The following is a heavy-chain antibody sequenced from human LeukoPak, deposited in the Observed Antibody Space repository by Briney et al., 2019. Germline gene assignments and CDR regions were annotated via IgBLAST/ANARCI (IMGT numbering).Heavy chain of an antibody. CDR1: GFTFSSYA. CDR2: ISGSGSST. Sequence: PGGSLRLSCAASGFTFSSYAMSWVRQAPGKGLEWVSAISGSGSSTYYADSVKGRFTISRDNSKNALYLQMSSLRAEDTAVYYCAKSGIVLMARSLAVDYWGQGTLVTVSS. J-gene: IGHJ4*02. D-gene: IGHD2-8*01. V-gene: IGHV3-23*01. CDR3: AKSGIVLMARSLAVDY.